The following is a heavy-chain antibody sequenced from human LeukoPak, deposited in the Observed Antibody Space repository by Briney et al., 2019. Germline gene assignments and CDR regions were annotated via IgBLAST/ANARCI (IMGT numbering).Heavy chain of an antibody. Sequence: ASVKVSCKASGYTFTSYAINWVRQASGQGLEWMGWMNPNSGNTGYAQKFQGRVTITRNTSISTAYMELSSLRSEDTAVYYCARVTQRWLQALAYWGQGTLVTVSS. CDR1: GYTFTSYA. V-gene: IGHV1-8*03. J-gene: IGHJ4*02. CDR3: ARVTQRWLQALAY. CDR2: MNPNSGNT. D-gene: IGHD5-24*01.